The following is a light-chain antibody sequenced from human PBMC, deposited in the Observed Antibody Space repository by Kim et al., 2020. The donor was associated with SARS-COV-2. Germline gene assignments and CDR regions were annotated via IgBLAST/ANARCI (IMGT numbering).Light chain of an antibody. J-gene: IGKJ2*01. CDR1: QSISSW. V-gene: IGKV1-5*03. CDR2: KAS. CDR3: QQYNSYLMYT. Sequence: DIQMTQSPSTLSASVGDRVTITCRASQSISSWLAWYQQKPGKAPKLLIYKASSLESGVPSRVSGSGSGTEFTLTISSLQPDDFATYYCQQYNSYLMYTFGQGTKLEI.